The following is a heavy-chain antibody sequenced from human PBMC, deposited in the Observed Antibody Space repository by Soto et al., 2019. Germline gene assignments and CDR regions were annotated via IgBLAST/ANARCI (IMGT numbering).Heavy chain of an antibody. CDR2: ISYDGSNK. Sequence: GGSLRLSCAASGFTFSSYGMHWVRQAPGKGLEWVAVISYDGSNKYYADSVKGRFTISRDNSKNTLYLQMNSLRAEDTAVYYCAKAGPRADIVLMVSPIDYWGQGTLVTVSS. J-gene: IGHJ4*02. CDR1: GFTFSSYG. V-gene: IGHV3-30*18. D-gene: IGHD2-8*01. CDR3: AKAGPRADIVLMVSPIDY.